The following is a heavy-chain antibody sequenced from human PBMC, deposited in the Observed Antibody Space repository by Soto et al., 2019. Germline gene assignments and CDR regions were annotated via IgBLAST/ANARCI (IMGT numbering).Heavy chain of an antibody. D-gene: IGHD3-3*01. Sequence: PGGSLRLSCTASGITFSSYSMNWVRQAPGKGLEWVSSISNTGRYIFYADSVKGRFTISRDNAKNSLYLEMNSLRAEDTAIYYCARVGPFLDSLADVWGQGTTVTVSS. V-gene: IGHV3-21*01. CDR3: ARVGPFLDSLADV. CDR1: GITFSSYS. CDR2: ISNTGRYI. J-gene: IGHJ6*02.